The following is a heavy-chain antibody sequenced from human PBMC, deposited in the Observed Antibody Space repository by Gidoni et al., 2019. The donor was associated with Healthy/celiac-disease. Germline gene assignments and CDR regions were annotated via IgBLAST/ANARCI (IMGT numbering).Heavy chain of an antibody. CDR2: ISGIGVST. V-gene: IGHV3-23*01. CDR1: EFTFSSDA. CDR3: AKEGIAAAGISYFQH. J-gene: IGHJ1*01. D-gene: IGHD6-13*01. Sequence: EVQLLESGGGLVQPGGSLGRSCSSSEFTFSSDAMSGVLRDPGKGWEGVSVISGIGVSTYYADTVKGLFIISRDNSKNTLYLQMNSLRAEETAVYYCAKEGIAAAGISYFQHWGQGTLVTVSS.